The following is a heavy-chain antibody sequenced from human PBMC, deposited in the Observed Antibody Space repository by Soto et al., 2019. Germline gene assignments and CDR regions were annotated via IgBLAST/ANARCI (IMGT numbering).Heavy chain of an antibody. Sequence: GGSLRLSCVTSGFTFSGYSMHWLRQAPGKGLEWVAVTSSNGGTKFYADSVKGRFTVSRDNSKNTLYLQMSSLRAEDTAVYFWAREVVLTKWYFDNWGQGISVPVSS. D-gene: IGHD1-26*01. CDR3: AREVVLTKWYFDN. CDR1: GFTFSGYS. J-gene: IGHJ4*02. V-gene: IGHV3-30-3*01. CDR2: TSSNGGTK.